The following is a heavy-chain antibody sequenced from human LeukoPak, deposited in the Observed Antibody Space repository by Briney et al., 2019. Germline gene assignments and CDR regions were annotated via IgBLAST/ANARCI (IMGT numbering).Heavy chain of an antibody. J-gene: IGHJ5*02. CDR2: IIPILGIA. Sequence: VASVKVSCKASGGTFSSYAISWVRQAPGQGLEWMGRIIPILGIANYAQKFQGRVTITADKSTSTAYMELSSLRSEDTAVYYCARAYYCSGGSCYYWFDPWGQGTLVTVSS. CDR3: ARAYYCSGGSCYYWFDP. D-gene: IGHD2-15*01. V-gene: IGHV1-69*04. CDR1: GGTFSSYA.